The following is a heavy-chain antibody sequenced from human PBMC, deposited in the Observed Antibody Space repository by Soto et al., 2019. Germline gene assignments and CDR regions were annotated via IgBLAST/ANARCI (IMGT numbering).Heavy chain of an antibody. Sequence: QLQLQESGPGLVKPSETLSLTCTVSGGSISSSSYYWGWIRQPPGKGLEWIGSLYYSGSTYYNPSLKSRVTISVDTYKNQFPLKLSSVPAADTAVYYCARRKWDIVVVVAATSGDAFDIWGQGTMVTVSS. D-gene: IGHD2-15*01. CDR3: ARRKWDIVVVVAATSGDAFDI. J-gene: IGHJ3*02. V-gene: IGHV4-39*01. CDR2: LYYSGST. CDR1: GGSISSSSYY.